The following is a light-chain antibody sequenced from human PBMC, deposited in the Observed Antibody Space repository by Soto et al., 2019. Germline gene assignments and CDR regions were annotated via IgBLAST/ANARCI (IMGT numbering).Light chain of an antibody. CDR1: QSVSSN. J-gene: IGKJ1*01. Sequence: EIVMTQSPATLSVSPGEGATVSCRASQSVSSNLTWYQQKPGQAPRLLIYGASTRATGIPARFSGSGSGTEFTLTISSLQSEDFAVYYCQQYNNWPPKTFGQGTKVDIK. CDR3: QQYNNWPPKT. V-gene: IGKV3-15*01. CDR2: GAS.